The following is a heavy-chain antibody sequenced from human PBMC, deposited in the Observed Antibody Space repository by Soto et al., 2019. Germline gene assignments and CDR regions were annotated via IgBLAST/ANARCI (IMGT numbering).Heavy chain of an antibody. D-gene: IGHD3-16*01. Sequence: QVQLVQSGAEVKKPGASVKVSCKASGYTFTSYYMHWVRQAPGQGLEWMGIINPSGGSTSYAQKLQGRVTTTRDTSRSTVYMDLSSLRSEDTVVYYCAGERILITFGGVLSYWGQGTLVTVSS. V-gene: IGHV1-46*04. CDR3: AGERILITFGGVLSY. J-gene: IGHJ4*02. CDR2: INPSGGST. CDR1: GYTFTSYY.